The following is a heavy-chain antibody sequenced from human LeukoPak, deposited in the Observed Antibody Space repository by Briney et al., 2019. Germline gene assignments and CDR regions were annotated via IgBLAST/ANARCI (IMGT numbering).Heavy chain of an antibody. CDR3: ARGRSITLLRGVAMSDGFDI. CDR2: ISSSSSYI. D-gene: IGHD3-10*01. J-gene: IGHJ3*02. V-gene: IGHV3-21*01. CDR1: GFTFSSYS. Sequence: GGSLRLSCAASGFTFSSYSMNWVRLAPGKGLEWVSSISSSSSYIYYADSLKGRVTISRDNAKNSLYLQMNGLRAEDTAVYYCARGRSITLLRGVAMSDGFDIWGQGAMVTVSS.